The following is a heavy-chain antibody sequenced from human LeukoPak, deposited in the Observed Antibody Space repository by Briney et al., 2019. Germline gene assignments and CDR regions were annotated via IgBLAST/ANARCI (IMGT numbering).Heavy chain of an antibody. V-gene: IGHV4-39*07. CDR2: IYYSGST. CDR3: ARTSYYGSGSWYFDL. D-gene: IGHD3-10*01. Sequence: SETLSLTCTVSGGSISRSSYYWGWIRQPPGKGLEWIGSIYYSGSTYYNPSLKSRVTISVDTSKNQFSLKLSSVTAADTAVYYCARTSYYGSGSWYFDLWGRGALVSVSS. J-gene: IGHJ2*01. CDR1: GGSISRSSYY.